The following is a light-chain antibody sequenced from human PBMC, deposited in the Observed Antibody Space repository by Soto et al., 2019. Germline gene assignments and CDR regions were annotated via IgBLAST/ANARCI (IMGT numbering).Light chain of an antibody. Sequence: DIQMTQSPSTLSASVGDRVTITCRASQSISTYLNWYQQKVGRAPTLLIDAASSLQSGVPSRFSGGGSGTDFTLTISSLQPEDFAMYFCQQCYSSPRTFGQGTKVEIK. CDR1: QSISTY. CDR2: AAS. J-gene: IGKJ1*01. CDR3: QQCYSSPRT. V-gene: IGKV1-39*01.